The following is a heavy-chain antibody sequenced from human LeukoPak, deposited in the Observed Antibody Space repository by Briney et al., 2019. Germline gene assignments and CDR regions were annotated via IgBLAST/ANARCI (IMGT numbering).Heavy chain of an antibody. J-gene: IGHJ4*02. V-gene: IGHV2-5*02. CDR2: IYWDDDT. CDR3: SRTDTGYFYGFDY. Sequence: SGPTRVSPTETLIMTCSLSGFSVNTRGVAVGWIRQPPGKALQWLALIYWDDDTRYNPSLRTRLTITKDTSNNQVVFRMTNMDLVDTATYFCSRTDTGYFYGFDYWGQGARVTVSS. D-gene: IGHD2/OR15-2a*01. CDR1: GFSVNTRGVA.